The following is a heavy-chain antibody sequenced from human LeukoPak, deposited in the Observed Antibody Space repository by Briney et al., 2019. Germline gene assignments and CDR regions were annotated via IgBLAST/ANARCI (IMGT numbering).Heavy chain of an antibody. CDR2: ISWNSGSI. D-gene: IGHD3-22*01. Sequence: GRSLSLSCAASGFTFDDYAMHWVRQAPGKGLEWVSGISWNSGSIGYADSVKGRFTISRDNVKNSLYLQMNSLRAEDTALYYCAKDIFSDSSGSFDYWGQGTLVTVSS. J-gene: IGHJ4*02. CDR1: GFTFDDYA. V-gene: IGHV3-9*01. CDR3: AKDIFSDSSGSFDY.